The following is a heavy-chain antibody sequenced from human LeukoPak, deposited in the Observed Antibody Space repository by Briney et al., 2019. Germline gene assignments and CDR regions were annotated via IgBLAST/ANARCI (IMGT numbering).Heavy chain of an antibody. V-gene: IGHV4-59*01. CDR1: GGSISSYY. CDR3: AREDDDYLFDS. J-gene: IGHJ4*02. CDR2: IYYSGNT. Sequence: SETLSLTCTVSGGSISSYYWSWIRQPPGKGLQWIGYIYYSGNTNYSPSLKSRVTISLDTSKNQFSMKLTSVTAADTAMYCCAREDDDYLFDSWGQGTLVTVSS. D-gene: IGHD4-17*01.